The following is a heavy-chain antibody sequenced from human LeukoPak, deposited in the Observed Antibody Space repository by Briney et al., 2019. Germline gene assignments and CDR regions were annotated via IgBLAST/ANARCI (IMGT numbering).Heavy chain of an antibody. CDR2: VNVLGNT. J-gene: IGHJ4*02. D-gene: IGHD4-11*01. Sequence: SGTLSLTCGVSGGSISSTNWWTWVRQPPGKGLEWIGEVNVLGNTNYNPSLESRVTISIDKSENHVSLKLTSVTAADTAVYYCAKYGHYNFDYWGQGTLVTVSS. CDR1: GGSISSTNW. CDR3: AKYGHYNFDY. V-gene: IGHV4-4*02.